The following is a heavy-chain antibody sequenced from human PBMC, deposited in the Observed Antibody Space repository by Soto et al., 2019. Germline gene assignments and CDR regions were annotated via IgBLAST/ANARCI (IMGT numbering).Heavy chain of an antibody. CDR2: ICGIGGSK. CDR3: APWLMVYVPLDY. Sequence: GGSLRLSCVGPGFTLSSYALSWGRQAPGKGLGGVSAICGIGGSKYYPASGKGRFTIPRDIPKNTLYLQMNSLRAEDTAVYYCAPWLMVYVPLDYWGQGTLVPVSS. CDR1: GFTLSSYA. D-gene: IGHD2-8*01. J-gene: IGHJ4*02. V-gene: IGHV3-23*01.